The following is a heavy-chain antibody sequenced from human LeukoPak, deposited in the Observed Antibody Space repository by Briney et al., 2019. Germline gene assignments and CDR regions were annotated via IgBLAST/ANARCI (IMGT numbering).Heavy chain of an antibody. Sequence: PGGSLRLSCAASGFTFSSYSMKWVRQAPGKGPGWVSSLSSSSYIYYADSVKGRFTISRDNAKNSLYLQMNSLRAEDTAVYYCARDFYDFWSGHDAFDIWGQGTMVTVSS. D-gene: IGHD3-3*01. V-gene: IGHV3-21*01. CDR1: GFTFSSYS. CDR2: LSSSSYI. CDR3: ARDFYDFWSGHDAFDI. J-gene: IGHJ3*02.